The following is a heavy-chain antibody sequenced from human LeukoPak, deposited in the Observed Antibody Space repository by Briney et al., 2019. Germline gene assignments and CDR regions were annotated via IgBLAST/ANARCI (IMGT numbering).Heavy chain of an antibody. V-gene: IGHV7-4-1*02. D-gene: IGHD3-22*01. CDR2: INTNTGKS. Sequence: ASVKVSCKASGYTFTSYAMNWVRQAPGQGLEWMGWINTNTGKSTYAQDFTGRFVFSLDTSVSTAYLQINSLKAEDTAVYYCASLEGYYYDSSGYLLNWGQGTLVTVSS. CDR1: GYTFTSYA. CDR3: ASLEGYYYDSSGYLLN. J-gene: IGHJ4*02.